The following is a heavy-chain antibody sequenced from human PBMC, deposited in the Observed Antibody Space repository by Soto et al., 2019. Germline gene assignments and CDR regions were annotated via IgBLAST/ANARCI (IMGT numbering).Heavy chain of an antibody. CDR3: ARGDYGGNLFSFDI. D-gene: IGHD4-17*01. J-gene: IGHJ3*02. CDR2: ITSSGDET. CDR1: GFTFSRYA. V-gene: IGHV3-23*01. Sequence: EVQLWESGGGSIQPGGSLRLSCAASGFTFSRYAMSWVRQAPGKGLEWVAAITSSGDETHYADAVKGRFTISRDTSKNTLYVQMNSLRAEDTAVYYCARGDYGGNLFSFDIWGQGTMVTVSS.